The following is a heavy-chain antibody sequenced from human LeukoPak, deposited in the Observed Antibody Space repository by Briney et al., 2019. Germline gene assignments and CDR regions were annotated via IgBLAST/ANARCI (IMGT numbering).Heavy chain of an antibody. D-gene: IGHD4-17*01. Sequence: GASVKVSCKASGYTCTNYVMNWVRQAPGQGLEWMGRINPNSGGTNYAQKVQGRVTMTRDTSISTGCMELSRLRSDDTAVYYCASLSYGDYSLWGQGTLVTVSS. CDR1: GYTCTNYV. J-gene: IGHJ4*02. V-gene: IGHV1-2*06. CDR3: ASLSYGDYSL. CDR2: INPNSGGT.